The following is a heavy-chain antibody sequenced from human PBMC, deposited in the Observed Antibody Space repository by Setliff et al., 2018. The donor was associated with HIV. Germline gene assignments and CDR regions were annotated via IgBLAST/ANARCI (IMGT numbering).Heavy chain of an antibody. Sequence: ASVKVSCKASADTFSSYAISWVRQAPGQGLEWMGGIIPIFGTANYAQKFQGRVTITADESTSIAYMDLSGLRSDDAAVYYCARNFGLSPPGKYYYYYGMDIWGQGTTVTVS. D-gene: IGHD3-10*01. CDR3: ARNFGLSPPGKYYYYYGMDI. CDR2: IIPIFGTA. V-gene: IGHV1-69*13. CDR1: ADTFSSYA. J-gene: IGHJ6*02.